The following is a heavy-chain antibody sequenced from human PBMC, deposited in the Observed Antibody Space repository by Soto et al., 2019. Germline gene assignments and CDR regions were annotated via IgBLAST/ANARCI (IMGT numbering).Heavy chain of an antibody. CDR3: ARVNPQQGGSSDY. J-gene: IGHJ4*02. CDR1: GFTFSSYW. Sequence: GGSLSLSCAASGFTFSSYWMSWVRQAPGKGLEWVANIKQDGSEKYYVDSVKGRFTISRDNAKNSLYLQMNSLRDEDTAVYYCARVNPQQGGSSDYWGQGTLVTVSS. CDR2: IKQDGSEK. V-gene: IGHV3-7*01. D-gene: IGHD2-15*01.